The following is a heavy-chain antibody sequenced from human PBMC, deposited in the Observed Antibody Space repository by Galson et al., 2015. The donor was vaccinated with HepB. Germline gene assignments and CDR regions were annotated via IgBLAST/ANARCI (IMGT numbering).Heavy chain of an antibody. CDR2: TYYRSKWYN. Sequence: CAISGDSVSSNSAAWNWIRQSPSRGLEWLGRTYYRSKWYNDYAVSVKSRITINPDTSKNQFSLQLNSVTPEDTAVYYCARGQLAAAGPEGFDYWGQGTLVTVSS. J-gene: IGHJ4*02. CDR1: GDSVSSNSAA. V-gene: IGHV6-1*01. CDR3: ARGQLAAAGPEGFDY. D-gene: IGHD6-13*01.